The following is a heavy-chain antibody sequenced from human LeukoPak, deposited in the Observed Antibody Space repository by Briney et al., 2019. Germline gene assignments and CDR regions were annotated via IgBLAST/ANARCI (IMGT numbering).Heavy chain of an antibody. Sequence: GGSLRLSCAASGFTFSSYGMHWVRKAPGKGLEWVAFIRYDGSNKYYADSVKGRFTVSRDNSKNTLYLQMNSLRTEDTAVYYCAKDPGDRFDPWGQGTLVTVSS. CDR2: IRYDGSNK. CDR3: AKDPGDRFDP. D-gene: IGHD2-21*01. J-gene: IGHJ5*02. V-gene: IGHV3-30*02. CDR1: GFTFSSYG.